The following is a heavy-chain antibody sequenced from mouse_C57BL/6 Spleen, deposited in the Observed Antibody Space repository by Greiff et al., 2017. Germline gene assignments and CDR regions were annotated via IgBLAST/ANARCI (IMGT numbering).Heavy chain of an antibody. CDR3: ARIYYGNYCDY. J-gene: IGHJ2*01. CDR2: INPNNGGT. Sequence: EVHLVESGPELVKPGASVKIPCKASGYTFTDYNMDWVKQSHGKSLEWIGDINPNNGGTIYNQKFKGKATLTVDKSSSTAYMELRSLTSEDTAVYYCARIYYGNYCDYWGQGTTLTVSS. D-gene: IGHD2-1*01. V-gene: IGHV1-18*01. CDR1: GYTFTDYN.